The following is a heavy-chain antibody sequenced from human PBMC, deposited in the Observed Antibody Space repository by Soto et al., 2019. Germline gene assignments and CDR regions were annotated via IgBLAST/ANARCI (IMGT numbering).Heavy chain of an antibody. CDR1: GGTFSSYA. D-gene: IGHD5-18*01. J-gene: IGHJ4*02. Sequence: QVQLVQSGAEVKKPGSSVKVSCKASGGTFSSYAISWVRQAPGQGLEWMGGIIPIFGTANYAQKFQGRVTITADESTSTAYMELSSLSSEDTAVYYCAREGGGDTAMAPGLDYWGQGTLVTVSS. V-gene: IGHV1-69*01. CDR2: IIPIFGTA. CDR3: AREGGGDTAMAPGLDY.